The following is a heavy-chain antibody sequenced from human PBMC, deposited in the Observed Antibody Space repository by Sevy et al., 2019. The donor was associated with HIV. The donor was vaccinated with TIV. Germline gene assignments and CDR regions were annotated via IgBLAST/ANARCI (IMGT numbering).Heavy chain of an antibody. J-gene: IGHJ4*02. CDR3: AGRKVGDFWSGSIRGPWAGGPLFDY. CDR2: ISHSGDST. Sequence: GVSLRLSCTSSGFTFSSYAMNWVRQAPGKGLEWVSTISHSGDSTYYADSVKGRFTISRDNSENTLYLQMNSLRAEDTALYYWAGRKVGDFWSGSIRGPWAGGPLFDYWGQGTLVTVSS. CDR1: GFTFSSYA. D-gene: IGHD3-3*01. V-gene: IGHV3-23*01.